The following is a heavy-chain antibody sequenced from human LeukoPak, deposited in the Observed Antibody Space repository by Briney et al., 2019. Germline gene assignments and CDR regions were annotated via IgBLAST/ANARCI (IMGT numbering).Heavy chain of an antibody. Sequence: PGGSLKLSCAASGFTFSGSAIHWVRQASGKGLEWVGRIRSKANSYATAYAASVKGRFTISRDDSKNTAYLQMNSLKTEDTAVYYCTRLGDYYGSANFDYWGQGTLVTVSS. J-gene: IGHJ4*02. D-gene: IGHD3-10*01. CDR1: GFTFSGSA. CDR2: IRSKANSYAT. V-gene: IGHV3-73*01. CDR3: TRLGDYYGSANFDY.